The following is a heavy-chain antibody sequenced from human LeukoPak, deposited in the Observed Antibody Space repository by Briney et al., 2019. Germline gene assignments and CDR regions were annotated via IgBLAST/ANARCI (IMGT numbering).Heavy chain of an antibody. CDR1: GFTFSSYG. CDR3: TKDGDDCIDF. V-gene: IGHV3-30*02. Sequence: GGSLRLSCAAPGFTFSSYGMHWVRQAPGKGLEWVAFIRYDGSNKYYADSAKGRFTISRDNSKSTLSLQMNSLRAEDTAVYYCTKDGDDCIDFWGQGTLVTVSS. CDR2: IRYDGSNK. D-gene: IGHD3-22*01. J-gene: IGHJ4*02.